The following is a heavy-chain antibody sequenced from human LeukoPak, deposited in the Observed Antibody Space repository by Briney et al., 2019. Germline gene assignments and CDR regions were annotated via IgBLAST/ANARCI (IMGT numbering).Heavy chain of an antibody. V-gene: IGHV3-74*01. CDR3: ATLGRVDVADY. Sequence: GGSLRLSCAASGLTFSRYWMHWVRQAPGKGLVWVSRINSDGSSTSYADSVMGRFTISRDNAKNTLYLQMNSLRAEDTAVYYCATLGRVDVADYWGQGTLVTVSS. J-gene: IGHJ4*02. CDR2: INSDGSST. D-gene: IGHD7-27*01. CDR1: GLTFSRYW.